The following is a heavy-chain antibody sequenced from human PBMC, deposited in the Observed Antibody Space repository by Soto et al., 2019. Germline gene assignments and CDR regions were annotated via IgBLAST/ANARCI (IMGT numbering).Heavy chain of an antibody. J-gene: IGHJ4*02. CDR2: IKDGGAST. CDR1: GFTFSNYA. CDR3: VKGGASYTSCWYAN. Sequence: DVQLLESGGGLVQPGGSLTLSCAASGFTFSNYAMHWVRQAPGKGLEWVSTIKDGGASTFYLDSVRGRFTISRDNSKDTLYLQMTSLRVEDTALYHCVKGGASYTSCWYANWGQGILVTVSS. V-gene: IGHV3-23*01. D-gene: IGHD6-13*01.